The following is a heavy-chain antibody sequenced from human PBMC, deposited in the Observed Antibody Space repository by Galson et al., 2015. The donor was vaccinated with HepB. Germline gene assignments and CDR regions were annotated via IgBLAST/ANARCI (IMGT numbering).Heavy chain of an antibody. J-gene: IGHJ4*02. CDR3: ARERGSISSPLYYFDY. CDR1: GFTFNGYS. V-gene: IGHV3-48*04. Sequence: SLRLSCAASGFTFNGYSMNWVRQAPGKGLEWLSYISSSSSTTIYSADSVKGRFTTSRDNAKSSQYLQMNSLRAEDTAVYYCARERGSISSPLYYFDYWGPGALVTVPA. D-gene: IGHD3-16*01. CDR2: ISSSSSTTI.